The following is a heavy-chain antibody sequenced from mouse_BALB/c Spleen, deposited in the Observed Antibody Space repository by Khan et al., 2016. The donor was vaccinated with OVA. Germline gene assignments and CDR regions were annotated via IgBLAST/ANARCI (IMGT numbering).Heavy chain of an antibody. CDR2: ISSGDST. CDR3: ARDYCFAY. V-gene: IGHV5-6-5*01. J-gene: IGHJ3*01. CDR1: GFTFSNYA. Sequence: EVELVESGGRLVKPGGSLKLSCAASGFTFSNYAMSWVRQSPEKRLEWVASISSGDSTYYPDSVKGRFTISRDNARNILYLQMSSLRSEGTAMYYCARDYCFAYWGKGT.